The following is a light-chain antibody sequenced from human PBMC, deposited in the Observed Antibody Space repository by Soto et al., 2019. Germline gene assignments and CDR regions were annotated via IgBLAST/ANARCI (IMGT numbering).Light chain of an antibody. CDR2: DAS. CDR1: QSISGW. Sequence: DIQMTQSPPTLSASVGDRITITCRASQSISGWLAWYQQKPGKAPKLLIYDASRLQSGVPSTFSGSGSGTEFTLTLPGLQPDDFATYYCQHYDSYSPGGTFGQGTRVEIK. CDR3: QHYDSYSPGGT. V-gene: IGKV1-5*01. J-gene: IGKJ1*01.